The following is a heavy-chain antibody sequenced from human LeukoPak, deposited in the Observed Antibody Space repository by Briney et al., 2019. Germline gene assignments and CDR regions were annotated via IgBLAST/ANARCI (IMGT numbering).Heavy chain of an antibody. CDR3: ARSGSGSYAFDI. D-gene: IGHD3-10*01. J-gene: IGHJ3*02. Sequence: GGSLRLSCAASGFTFSSYGMHWVRQAPGKGLEWVAVIWYDGSNKYYADSVKGRFTISRDNSKNTLYLQMNSLRAEDTAVYYCARSGSGSYAFDIWGQGTMVTISS. CDR2: IWYDGSNK. V-gene: IGHV3-33*01. CDR1: GFTFSSYG.